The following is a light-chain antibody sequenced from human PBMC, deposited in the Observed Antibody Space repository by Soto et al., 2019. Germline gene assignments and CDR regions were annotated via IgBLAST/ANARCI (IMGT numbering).Light chain of an antibody. CDR2: WAS. J-gene: IGKJ3*01. CDR1: QSVLYSSNNKNY. Sequence: DIVMTQSPDSLAVSLGERATINCKSSQSVLYSSNNKNYLAWYQQKPGQPPKLLIYWASTRESGVPDRFSGSGSGTDFTLTISSLQAEDVAVYYCQQYYSTSLTFGPATKVDIK. CDR3: QQYYSTSLT. V-gene: IGKV4-1*01.